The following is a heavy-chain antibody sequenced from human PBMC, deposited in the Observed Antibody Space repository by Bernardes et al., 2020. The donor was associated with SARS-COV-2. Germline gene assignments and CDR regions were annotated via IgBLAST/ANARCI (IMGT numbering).Heavy chain of an antibody. CDR1: SGAISSYY. V-gene: IGHV4-59*01. Sequence: SETLSLTCIVSSGAISSYYWSWIRQPPGKGLEWIGYIYYSGSTTSNPSLKSRVTISIDTSKNQFSLKLSSVTAADTAVYYCASSARSDHPFDYWGQGTQVTVSS. J-gene: IGHJ4*02. CDR3: ASSARSDHPFDY. D-gene: IGHD3-3*01. CDR2: IYYSGST.